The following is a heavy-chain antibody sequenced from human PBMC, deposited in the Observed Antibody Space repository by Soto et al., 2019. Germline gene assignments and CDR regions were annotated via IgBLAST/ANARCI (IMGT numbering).Heavy chain of an antibody. CDR1: GFTFGTFA. Sequence: GGSLRLSCAASGFTFGTFAMSWVRQAPGKGLEWVSSISSTTNYIYYGDSMKGRFTISRDNAKNSLYLEMNSLRAEDTAVYYCARESEDLTSSFDYWGQGTLVTVSS. CDR3: ARESEDLTSSFDY. CDR2: ISSTTNYI. V-gene: IGHV3-21*06. J-gene: IGHJ4*02.